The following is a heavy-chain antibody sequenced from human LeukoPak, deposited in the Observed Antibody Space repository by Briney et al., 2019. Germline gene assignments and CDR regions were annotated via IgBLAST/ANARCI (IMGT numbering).Heavy chain of an antibody. CDR1: GDSVSSNSAA. CDR3: ARDFCSGGSCTFDY. D-gene: IGHD2-15*01. J-gene: IGHJ4*02. V-gene: IGHV6-1*01. CDR2: TYYRSKWYN. Sequence: SQTLSLTCAISGDSVSSNSAAWNWIRQSPSRGLEWLGRTYYRSKWYNDYAVSVKSRITINPDTSKNQFSLKLSSVTAADTAVYYCARDFCSGGSCTFDYWGQGTLVTVSS.